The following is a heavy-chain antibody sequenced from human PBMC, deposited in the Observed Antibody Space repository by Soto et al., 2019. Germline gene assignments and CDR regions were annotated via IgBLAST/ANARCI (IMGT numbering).Heavy chain of an antibody. CDR2: IWYDGSNK. D-gene: IGHD3-16*01. CDR3: ARTEGEPSPNTPTPYYGMDV. Sequence: TGGSLRLSCAASGFTFSSYGMHWVRQAPGKGLEWVAVIWYDGSNKYYADSVKGRFTISRDNSKNTLYLQMNSLGAEDTAVYYCARTEGEPSPNTPTPYYGMDVWGQGTTVTVSS. CDR1: GFTFSSYG. J-gene: IGHJ6*02. V-gene: IGHV3-33*01.